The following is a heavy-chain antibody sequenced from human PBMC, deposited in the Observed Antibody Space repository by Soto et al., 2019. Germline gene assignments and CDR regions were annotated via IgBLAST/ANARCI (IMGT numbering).Heavy chain of an antibody. J-gene: IGHJ5*02. V-gene: IGHV1-69*02. CDR1: GGTLSSYP. Sequence: QVQLVQSGAEVKKPGSSVKVSCKASGGTLSSYPISWVRQAPGQGLEWMGRIIPVVPLTNYAQALQGRLTITADMSTNTAYMELSSRGPEDTAVYYCGIPTGATGGNWFDPWGQGTLVTVSS. D-gene: IGHD1-1*01. CDR2: IIPVVPLT. CDR3: GIPTGATGGNWFDP.